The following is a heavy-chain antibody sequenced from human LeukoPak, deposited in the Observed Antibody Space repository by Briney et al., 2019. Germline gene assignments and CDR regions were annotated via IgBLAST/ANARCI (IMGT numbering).Heavy chain of an antibody. CDR3: ARRVLLWFGALGEIDY. J-gene: IGHJ4*02. V-gene: IGHV4-34*01. Sequence: SDSLSLTYAVYCRSFSGAYWGWIRQPPGRGLEWIGEINHSGSTHYNPSLKSRVTISVDTSKNQFSLKLSSVTAADTAVYYCARRVLLWFGALGEIDYWGQGTLVTVSS. CDR2: INHSGST. D-gene: IGHD3-10*01. CDR1: CRSFSGAY.